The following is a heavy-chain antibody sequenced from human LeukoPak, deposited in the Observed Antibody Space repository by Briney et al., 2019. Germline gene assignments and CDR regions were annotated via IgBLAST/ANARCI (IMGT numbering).Heavy chain of an antibody. CDR3: AVAAAGTAEVYYYYYYMDV. J-gene: IGHJ6*03. CDR1: GFTFSSYA. CDR2: ISGSGGST. D-gene: IGHD6-13*01. V-gene: IGHV3-23*01. Sequence: GGSLRLSCAASGFTFSSYAMSWVRQAPGKGLEWVSAISGSGGSTYYADSVKGRFTISRDNSKNTLFLQMNSLRAEDTAVYYCAVAAAGTAEVYYYYYYMDVWGKGTTVTVSS.